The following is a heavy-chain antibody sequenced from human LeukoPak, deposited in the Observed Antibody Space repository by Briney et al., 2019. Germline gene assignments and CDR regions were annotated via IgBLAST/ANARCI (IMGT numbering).Heavy chain of an antibody. CDR1: GFTFSDYY. V-gene: IGHV3-11*01. Sequence: GGSLRLPCAASGFTFSDYYMSWIHQAPGKGLEWVSYISSSGSTIYYADSVKGRFTISRDNAKNSLYLQMNSLRAEDTAVYYCARDSGSPAQFDPWGQGTLVTVSS. D-gene: IGHD1-26*01. J-gene: IGHJ5*02. CDR2: ISSSGSTI. CDR3: ARDSGSPAQFDP.